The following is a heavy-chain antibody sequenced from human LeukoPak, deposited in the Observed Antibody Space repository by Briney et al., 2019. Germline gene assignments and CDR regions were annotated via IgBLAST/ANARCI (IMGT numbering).Heavy chain of an antibody. CDR3: VREASGVSSSAFDV. CDR1: EFTFSTYC. Sequence: GSLRLSCAASEFTFSTYCMHRVRQAPGKGLVWVSRINSDGTNTDYADSVKGRFTISRDNAKNTLYMQMNSLRVDDTAVYYCVREASGVSSSAFDVWGQGTMVTVSS. V-gene: IGHV3-74*01. CDR2: INSDGTNT. D-gene: IGHD1-26*01. J-gene: IGHJ3*01.